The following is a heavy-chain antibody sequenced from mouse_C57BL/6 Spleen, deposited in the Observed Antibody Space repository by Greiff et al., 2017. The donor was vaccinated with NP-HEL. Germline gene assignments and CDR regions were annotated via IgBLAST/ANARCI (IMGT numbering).Heavy chain of an antibody. V-gene: IGHV1-82*01. CDR3: AREGTTVVATYYAMDY. Sequence: VQLQQSGPELVKPGASVKISCKASGYAFSSSWMNWVKQRPGKGLEWIGRIYPGDGDTNYNGKFKGKATLTADKSSSTAYMQLSSLTSEDSAVYCCAREGTTVVATYYAMDYWGQGTSVTVSS. CDR2: IYPGDGDT. J-gene: IGHJ4*01. D-gene: IGHD1-1*01. CDR1: GYAFSSSW.